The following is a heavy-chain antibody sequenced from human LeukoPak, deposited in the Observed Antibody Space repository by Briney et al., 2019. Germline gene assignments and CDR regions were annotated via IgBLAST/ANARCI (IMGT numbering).Heavy chain of an antibody. D-gene: IGHD2-15*01. J-gene: IGHJ5*02. Sequence: ASVKVSCKASGFTFSSYAISWVRQAPGQGLEWMARIIPILGIPNYAQKFQGRVTITADKSKSTAYMELSILRAEATAVYYCAREHCSGGSCLGRGNWFDPWGQGTLVTVSS. CDR3: AREHCSGGSCLGRGNWFDP. CDR1: GFTFSSYA. CDR2: IIPILGIP. V-gene: IGHV1-69*04.